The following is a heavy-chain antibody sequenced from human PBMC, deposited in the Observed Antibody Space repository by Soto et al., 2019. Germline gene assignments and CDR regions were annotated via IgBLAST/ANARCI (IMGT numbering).Heavy chain of an antibody. J-gene: IGHJ3*02. V-gene: IGHV6-1*01. CDR3: ARYSSPLGQYAFDI. CDR1: GDSVSSNSAA. CDR2: TYYRSKWYY. Sequence: PSQTLSLTCAISGDSVSSNSAAWNWIRQSPSRGLEWLGKTYYRSKWYYDYAVSVESRITFNPDTSENQFSLHLNSVTPEDTAVYYCARYSSPLGQYAFDIWGQGTMVTGSS. D-gene: IGHD6-13*01.